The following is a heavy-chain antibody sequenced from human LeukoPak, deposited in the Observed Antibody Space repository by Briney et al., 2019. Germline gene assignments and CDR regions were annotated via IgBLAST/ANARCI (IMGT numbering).Heavy chain of an antibody. Sequence: SQTLPFTCDVSGGSISSGLYSWSWIRQPLGKGLEWIGYIYYSGSTYYNPSLKSRVTISVDTSKNQFSLKLSSVTAADTAVYYCARTEVRWFDPWGQGTLVTVSS. V-gene: IGHV4-31*11. J-gene: IGHJ5*02. CDR3: ARTEVRWFDP. CDR2: IYYSGST. CDR1: GGSISSGLYS.